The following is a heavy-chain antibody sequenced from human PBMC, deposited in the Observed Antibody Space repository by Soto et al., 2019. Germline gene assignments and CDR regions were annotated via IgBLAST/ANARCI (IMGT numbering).Heavy chain of an antibody. Sequence: SETLSLTCTVSGGSISSYNLAWIRQPPGKGLEWIGYFRSGGGTSHNPSLKSRVAISADTSMKQFSLRLSSVTAADTAVYYCVRQGIGVLHGLVDVWGQGTTVTVSS. J-gene: IGHJ6*02. CDR2: FRSGGGT. V-gene: IGHV4-59*08. D-gene: IGHD3-10*01. CDR1: GGSISSYN. CDR3: VRQGIGVLHGLVDV.